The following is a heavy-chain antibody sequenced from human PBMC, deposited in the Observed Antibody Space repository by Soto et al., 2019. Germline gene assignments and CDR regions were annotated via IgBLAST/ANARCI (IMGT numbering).Heavy chain of an antibody. D-gene: IGHD1-1*01. CDR3: ARTAAYNTSFVDS. V-gene: IGHV4-31*03. CDR1: GDSVNSAY. CDR2: IHHTGKT. Sequence: QVQLQEMGPGLVKPSQTLTITCTVSGDSVNSAYWSWIRQLPGKGLEWMGNIHHTGKTFYNPSLKSRVAISLDTSKPLFSLKMRSITAADTAVYYCARTAAYNTSFVDSWGQGTVVTVSS. J-gene: IGHJ4*02.